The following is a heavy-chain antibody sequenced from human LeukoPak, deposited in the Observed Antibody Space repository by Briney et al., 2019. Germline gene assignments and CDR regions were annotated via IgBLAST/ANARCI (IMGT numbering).Heavy chain of an antibody. J-gene: IGHJ6*04. Sequence: GGSLRLSCAASGFTFSSYSMNWVRQAPGKGLEWVSSISSSSSYIYYADSVKGRFTISRDNAKNSLYLQMNSLRAEDTAVYYCAELGITMIGGVWGKGTTVTTSS. CDR1: GFTFSSYS. CDR2: ISSSSSYI. D-gene: IGHD3-10*02. V-gene: IGHV3-21*01. CDR3: AELGITMIGGV.